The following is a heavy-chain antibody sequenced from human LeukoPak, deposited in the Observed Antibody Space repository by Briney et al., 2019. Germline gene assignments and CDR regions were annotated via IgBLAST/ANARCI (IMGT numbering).Heavy chain of an antibody. CDR3: AGGPKQQLLWGRASNGFDP. CDR1: GFTFSDYY. V-gene: IGHV3-11*04. J-gene: IGHJ5*02. D-gene: IGHD2-2*01. CDR2: ISSSGSTI. Sequence: GGSLRLSCAASGFTFSDYYMSWIRQAPGKGLEWFSYISSSGSTIFYADSVKGRFTISRDNAKNSLFLQMNSLRAEDTAVYYCAGGPKQQLLWGRASNGFDPWGQGTLVTVSS.